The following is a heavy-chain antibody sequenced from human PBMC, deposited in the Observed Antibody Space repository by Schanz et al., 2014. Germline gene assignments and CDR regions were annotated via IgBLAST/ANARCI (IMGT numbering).Heavy chain of an antibody. Sequence: QVQLVQSGAEVKKPGSSVKVSCKASGGTFSTYTISWVRQAPGQGLEWMGRIIPILGIANYAQKFQGRVTITTNKTTFTAYMDVSSLRSENTAVYYCASSGAGYISSWDFDYWGQGTLVTVSS. V-gene: IGHV1-69*02. CDR3: ASSGAGYISSWDFDY. CDR2: IIPILGIA. D-gene: IGHD6-13*01. CDR1: GGTFSTYT. J-gene: IGHJ4*02.